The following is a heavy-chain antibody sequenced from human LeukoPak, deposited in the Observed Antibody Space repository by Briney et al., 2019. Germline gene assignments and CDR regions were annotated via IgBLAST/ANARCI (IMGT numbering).Heavy chain of an antibody. V-gene: IGHV4-39*01. CDR1: GGSISSSSYY. CDR3: AINYYDTKKPWD. D-gene: IGHD3-22*01. J-gene: IGHJ4*02. CDR2: IYYSGST. Sequence: SETLSLTCTVSGGSISSSSYYWGWIRQPPGKGLEWIGSIYYSGSTYYNPSLKSRVTISVDTSKNQFSLKLSSVTATDTAVYYCAINYYDTKKPWDWGQGTLVTVSS.